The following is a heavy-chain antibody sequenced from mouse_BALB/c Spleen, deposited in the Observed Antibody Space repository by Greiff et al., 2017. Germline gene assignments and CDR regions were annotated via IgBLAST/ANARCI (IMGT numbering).Heavy chain of an antibody. CDR3: ARRVYYGNYWYFDV. V-gene: IGHV5-9-3*01. CDR2: ISSGGSYT. J-gene: IGHJ1*01. D-gene: IGHD2-1*01. CDR1: GFTFSSYA. Sequence: EVQVVESGGGLVKPGGSLKLSCAASGFTFSSYAMSWVRQTPEKRLEWVATISSGGSYTYSPDSVKGRVIISRDNAKNTLYLQMSSLRSVDTAMFYCARRVYYGNYWYFDVWGAGTTVTVAS.